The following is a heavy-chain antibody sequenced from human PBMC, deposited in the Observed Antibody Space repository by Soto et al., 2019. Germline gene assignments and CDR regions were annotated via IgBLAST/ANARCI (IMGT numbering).Heavy chain of an antibody. D-gene: IGHD3-3*01. Sequence: GGSLRLSCVGTGLNFDDFAMHWVRQAPGKGLEWVSGITWNSRVLAYADSVKGRFTISRDNARNSLYLQMDSLRDEDTALYYCAKGRYDFWSPYYFDSWGQGTLVTAPQ. V-gene: IGHV3-9*01. CDR3: AKGRYDFWSPYYFDS. CDR2: ITWNSRVL. CDR1: GLNFDDFA. J-gene: IGHJ4*02.